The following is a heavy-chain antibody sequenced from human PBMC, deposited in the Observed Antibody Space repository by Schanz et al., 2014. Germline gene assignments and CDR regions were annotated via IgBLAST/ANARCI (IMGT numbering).Heavy chain of an antibody. V-gene: IGHV1-18*04. CDR3: ARKVGATTRYYYHAMDV. Sequence: QVQLVQSGSEVKKPGASVKVSCKASGYTFPSYGISWVRQAPGQGLEWMGWISAYNGNTNYAEKLQGRVTMTTDTSTTTAYMELRSLRSDDTAVYYCARKVGATTRYYYHAMDVWGQGTTVTVSS. D-gene: IGHD1-26*01. J-gene: IGHJ6*02. CDR2: ISAYNGNT. CDR1: GYTFPSYG.